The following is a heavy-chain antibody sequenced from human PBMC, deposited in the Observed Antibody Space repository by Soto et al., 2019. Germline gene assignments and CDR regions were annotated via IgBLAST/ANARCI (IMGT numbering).Heavy chain of an antibody. CDR1: GGTFSSYA. D-gene: IGHD2-2*01. V-gene: IGHV1-69*01. Sequence: QVQLVQSGAEVKKPGSSVKVSCKASGGTFSSYAISWVRQAPGQGLEWMGGIIPISGTANYAQKFQGRVTINAEESTSTAYMELSSLRSEDTAVYYCARSQGSSTSLEIYYYYYYGMDVWGQGTTVTVSS. J-gene: IGHJ6*02. CDR3: ARSQGSSTSLEIYYYYYYGMDV. CDR2: IIPISGTA.